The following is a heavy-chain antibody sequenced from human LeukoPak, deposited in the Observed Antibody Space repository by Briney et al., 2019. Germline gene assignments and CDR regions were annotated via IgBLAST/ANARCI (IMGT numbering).Heavy chain of an antibody. V-gene: IGHV1-18*01. Sequence: ASVKVSCKASGYTFTSYGISWVRQAPGQGLEWMGWISAYNGNTNYAQKLQGRVTMTRDMSTSTVYMELSSLRSEDTAVYYCARSDYYDSSGYYYDYWGQGTLVTVSS. D-gene: IGHD3-22*01. J-gene: IGHJ4*02. CDR2: ISAYNGNT. CDR3: ARSDYYDSSGYYYDY. CDR1: GYTFTSYG.